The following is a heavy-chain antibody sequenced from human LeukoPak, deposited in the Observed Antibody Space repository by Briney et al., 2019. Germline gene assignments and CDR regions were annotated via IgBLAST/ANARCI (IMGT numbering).Heavy chain of an antibody. CDR3: ARGIAVAGPYYFDY. D-gene: IGHD6-19*01. V-gene: IGHV1-3*01. Sequence: GASVKVSCKASGYTFTSYAMHWVRQAPGQRLEWMGWINAGNGNTKYSQKFQGRVTITRDTSASTAYMELSSLRSEDTAVYYCARGIAVAGPYYFDYWGQGTLVTVSS. CDR2: INAGNGNT. CDR1: GYTFTSYA. J-gene: IGHJ4*02.